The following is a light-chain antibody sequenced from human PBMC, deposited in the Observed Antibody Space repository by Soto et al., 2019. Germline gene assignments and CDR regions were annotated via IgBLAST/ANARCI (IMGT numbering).Light chain of an antibody. CDR2: EVN. CDR1: SSDVGGYNY. J-gene: IGLJ1*01. Sequence: QSALTQPPSASGSPGQSVAISCTGTSSDVGGYNYVSWYQQHPGKAPKLMIYEVNKRPSGVPDRFSGSKSGNTAFLTISGLQAEDEADYYCCSYAGSGTDNYVFGSGTKLTVL. CDR3: CSYAGSGTDNYV. V-gene: IGLV2-8*01.